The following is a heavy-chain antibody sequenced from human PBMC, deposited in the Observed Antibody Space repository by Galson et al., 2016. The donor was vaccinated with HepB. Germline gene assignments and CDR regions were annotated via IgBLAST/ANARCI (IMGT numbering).Heavy chain of an antibody. Sequence: SVKVSCKAFGYTFTGHTVVWVRQAPGQRPEWVGYINAGNGDTKYSQKFQGRVTITRDTSTTTAYMELSSLTFEDTAIYYCVRGISRFLDWVAMDVWGQGTPVTVSS. CDR2: INAGNGDT. CDR3: VRGISRFLDWVAMDV. D-gene: IGHD3-3*01. J-gene: IGHJ6*02. CDR1: GYTFTGHT. V-gene: IGHV1-3*01.